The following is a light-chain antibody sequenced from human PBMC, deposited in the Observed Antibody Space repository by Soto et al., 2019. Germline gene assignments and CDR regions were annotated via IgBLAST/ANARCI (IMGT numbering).Light chain of an antibody. CDR1: QGINNY. J-gene: IGKJ4*01. CDR3: QQYHTLPIT. V-gene: IGKV1-33*01. CDR2: DTS. Sequence: DIQMTQSPSSLSASVGDRATITCQASQGINNYLNWYQQKPGNAPKLLIFDTSDLETGVPSRFSGRGSGTDFTFTISSLQPEDVAAYYCQQYHTLPITFVGGTKVDIK.